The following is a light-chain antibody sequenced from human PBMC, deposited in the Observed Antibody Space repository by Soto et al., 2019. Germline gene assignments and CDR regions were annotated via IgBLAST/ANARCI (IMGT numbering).Light chain of an antibody. CDR3: QQRSNWPRT. J-gene: IGKJ1*01. V-gene: IGKV3-11*01. CDR1: QSVSSY. CDR2: DAS. Sequence: EIVLTQSPATLSLSPGERATLSCRASQSVSSYLAWYQQKPGQAPRLLIYDASNRATGIPARFSGSGSGTDFTLTSSSLEPEDFAFYYCQQRSNWPRTFGQGTKVDI.